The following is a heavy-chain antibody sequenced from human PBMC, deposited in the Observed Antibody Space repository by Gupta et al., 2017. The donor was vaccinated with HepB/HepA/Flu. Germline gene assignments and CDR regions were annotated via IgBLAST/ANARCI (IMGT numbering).Heavy chain of an antibody. CDR3: ARWEKYRRVFDT. D-gene: IGHD1-26*01. CDR2: MHSSETT. V-gene: IGHV4-4*07. J-gene: IGHJ5*02. CDR1: GGSISDEY. Sequence: QVQLQESGPGLVKPSATLSLTCTVSGGSISDEYWSWIRQAAGKGLECIGRMHSSETTVYNPPLKSRVTMSLDTAKNQFSLTLRSVTAADTAVYYCARWEKYRRVFDTWGQGTLVTVSS.